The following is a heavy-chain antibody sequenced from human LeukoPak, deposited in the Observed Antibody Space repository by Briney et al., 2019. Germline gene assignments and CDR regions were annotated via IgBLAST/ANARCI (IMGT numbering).Heavy chain of an antibody. CDR3: ARGPDVDIVATIRTLDY. Sequence: SETLSLTCAVYGGSFSGYYWSWIRLPPGKGLEWIGEINHSGSTNYNPSLKSRVTISVDTSKNQFSLKLSSVTAADTAVYYCARGPDVDIVATIRTLDYWGQGTLVTVSS. J-gene: IGHJ4*02. D-gene: IGHD5-12*01. CDR2: INHSGST. V-gene: IGHV4-34*01. CDR1: GGSFSGYY.